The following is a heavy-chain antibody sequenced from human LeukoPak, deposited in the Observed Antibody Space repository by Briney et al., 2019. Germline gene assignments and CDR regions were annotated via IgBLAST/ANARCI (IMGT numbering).Heavy chain of an antibody. CDR1: GYTFSGYY. Sequence: ASVKLSCTASGYTFSGYYMHWVRQAPGQGLEWMGWINPNSGGTNYAQKFQGRVTMTRDTTISTAYMELSRLRSDDTAVYYCARGYPLSTTAAGTYFQHWGQGTLVTVSS. CDR2: INPNSGGT. CDR3: ARGYPLSTTAAGTYFQH. D-gene: IGHD6-13*01. V-gene: IGHV1-2*02. J-gene: IGHJ1*01.